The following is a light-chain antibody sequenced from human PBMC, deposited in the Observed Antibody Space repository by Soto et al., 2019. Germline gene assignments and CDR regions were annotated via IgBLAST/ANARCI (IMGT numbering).Light chain of an antibody. V-gene: IGLV2-8*01. Sequence: QSVLTQPPSASGSPGQSVTISCTGTSRDVGDYNYVSWYQQHPGKAPKLIIYDVTKRPSGVPDRFSGSKSGNTASLTVSGLQAEDEADYYCSSYAGYNNLELFGGGTQLTVL. CDR3: SSYAGYNNLEL. J-gene: IGLJ3*02. CDR1: SRDVGDYNY. CDR2: DVT.